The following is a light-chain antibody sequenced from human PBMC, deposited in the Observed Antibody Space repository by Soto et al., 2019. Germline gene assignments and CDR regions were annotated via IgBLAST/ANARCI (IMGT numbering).Light chain of an antibody. CDR1: QGVSSY. CDR3: QQRSKWRT. Sequence: EIVMTQSPATLSVSAGDRATLSCRASQGVSSYLAWYRQKRGKAPRLLIYGASARASGIPARFSGSGSGTEIPLTISSLEPEVSAVYYCQQRSKWRTFGQGTKVDIK. CDR2: GAS. J-gene: IGKJ1*01. V-gene: IGKV3-15*01.